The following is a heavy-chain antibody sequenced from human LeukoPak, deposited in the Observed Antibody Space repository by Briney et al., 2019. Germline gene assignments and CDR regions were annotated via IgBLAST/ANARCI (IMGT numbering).Heavy chain of an antibody. V-gene: IGHV4-59*01. Sequence: SETLSLTCTVSGVSLSVFYWRWLRQPPGKGLEWIGYILYSESTTYHPSLKSRVTISVDTSKNQFALKLSSVTAADTAVYYCARDRPYYFGSGSYYDGFDSWGQGTLVTVSS. CDR2: ILYSEST. CDR3: ARDRPYYFGSGSYYDGFDS. CDR1: GVSLSVFY. D-gene: IGHD3-10*01. J-gene: IGHJ4*02.